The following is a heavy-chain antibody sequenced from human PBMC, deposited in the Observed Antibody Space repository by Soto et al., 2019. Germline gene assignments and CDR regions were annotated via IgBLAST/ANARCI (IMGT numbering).Heavy chain of an antibody. D-gene: IGHD4-17*01. V-gene: IGHV4-39*01. CDR3: ARHSADDYGATEIDY. CDR2: IYYSGST. J-gene: IGHJ4*02. Sequence: SETLSLTCTVSGGSISSSSYYWGWIRQPPGKGLEWIGSIYYSGSTSYNPSLKSRVTISVDTSKNQFSLKLSSVTAADTAVYYCARHSADDYGATEIDYWGKGTLVTVSS. CDR1: GGSISSSSYY.